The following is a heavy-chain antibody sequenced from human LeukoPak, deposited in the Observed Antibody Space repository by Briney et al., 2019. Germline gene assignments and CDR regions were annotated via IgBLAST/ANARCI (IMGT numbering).Heavy chain of an antibody. Sequence: GGSLRLSCAASGFTFNTYAMSWVRQAPGKGLEWVSAISGSGGSTYYADSVKGRFTISRDNSKNTLYLQMNSLRAEDTAVYYCAKSPALLLWFGEPFDYWGQGTLVTVSS. V-gene: IGHV3-23*01. D-gene: IGHD3-10*01. CDR2: ISGSGGST. CDR1: GFTFNTYA. CDR3: AKSPALLLWFGEPFDY. J-gene: IGHJ4*02.